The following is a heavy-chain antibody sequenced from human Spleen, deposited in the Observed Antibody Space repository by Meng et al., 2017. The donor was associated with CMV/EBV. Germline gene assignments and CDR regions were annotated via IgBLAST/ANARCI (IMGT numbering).Heavy chain of an antibody. V-gene: IGHV4-61*08. D-gene: IGHD7-27*01. CDR2: IYYSGST. Sequence: SETLSLTCSVSGGSINRGGYYWTWIRQHPGKGLEWIGYIYYSGSTNYNPSLKSRVTISVDTSKNQFSLKLSSVTAADTAVYYCARESTGDNYFDYWGQGTLVTVSS. J-gene: IGHJ4*02. CDR1: GGSINRGGYY. CDR3: ARESTGDNYFDY.